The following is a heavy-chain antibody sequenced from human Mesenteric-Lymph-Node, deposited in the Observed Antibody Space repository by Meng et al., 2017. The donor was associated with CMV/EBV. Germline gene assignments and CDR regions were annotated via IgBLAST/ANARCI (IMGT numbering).Heavy chain of an antibody. V-gene: IGHV4-4*02. CDR2: IYHSGST. D-gene: IGHD2-8*01. CDR3: ARGRGFPNWYFDL. CDR1: GGSIRRNSW. Sequence: AGSGGSIRRNSWWSWVRQPPGKGLEWIGEIYHSGSTTYNPSLKSRVTISIEKSKNEFSLKLTSVTAADTAVYYCARGRGFPNWYFDLWGRGTLVTVSS. J-gene: IGHJ2*01.